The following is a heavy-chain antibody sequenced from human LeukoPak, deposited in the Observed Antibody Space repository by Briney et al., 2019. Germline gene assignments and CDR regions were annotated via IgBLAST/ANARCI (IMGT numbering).Heavy chain of an antibody. CDR2: IYHSGNT. D-gene: IGHD3-10*01. CDR3: ARVSWFGELTPYFDY. CDR1: GGPISSGDYS. Sequence: ESSQTLSLTCAVSGGPISSGDYSWSCIRQPPGKGLEWIGYIYHSGNTYYNPAHKSRVTISVDRSKNQFSLKLSSVTAADTAVYYCARVSWFGELTPYFDYWGQGTLVAVSS. J-gene: IGHJ4*02. V-gene: IGHV4-30-2*01.